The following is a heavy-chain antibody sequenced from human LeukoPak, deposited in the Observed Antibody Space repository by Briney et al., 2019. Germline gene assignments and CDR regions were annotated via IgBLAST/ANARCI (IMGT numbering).Heavy chain of an antibody. CDR3: ARENWVFDY. D-gene: IGHD7-27*01. CDR1: GFTYSSYE. V-gene: IGHV3-48*03. Sequence: GGSLRLSCAASGFTYSSYEMNWVRQAPGKGLEWVSYISSSGSTIYYADSVKGRFTISRDNAKNSLYLQMNSLRAEDTAVYYCARENWVFDYWGQGILVTVSS. CDR2: ISSSGSTI. J-gene: IGHJ4*02.